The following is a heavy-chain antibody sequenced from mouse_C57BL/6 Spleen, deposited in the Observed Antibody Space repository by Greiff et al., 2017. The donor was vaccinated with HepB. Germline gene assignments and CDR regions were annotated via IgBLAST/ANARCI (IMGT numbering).Heavy chain of an antibody. CDR1: GFNIKNTY. CDR3: ARELYYYGSSPFDY. Sequence: VHVKQSVAELVRPGASVKLSCTASGFNIKNTYMHWVKQRPEQGLEWIGRIDPANGNTKYAPKFKGKATITADTSSNTAYLQLSSLTSEDTAIYYCARELYYYGSSPFDYWGQGTTLTVSS. V-gene: IGHV14-3*01. D-gene: IGHD1-1*01. CDR2: IDPANGNT. J-gene: IGHJ2*01.